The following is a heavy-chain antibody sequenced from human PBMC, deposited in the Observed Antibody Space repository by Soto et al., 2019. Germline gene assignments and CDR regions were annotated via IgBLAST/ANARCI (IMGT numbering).Heavy chain of an antibody. D-gene: IGHD6-19*01. CDR2: ISAYNGNT. CDR3: ARVHLRIWRGWYDY. Sequence: ASVKVSCKASGYTFTSYAMHWVRQAPGQRLEWMGWISAYNGNTNYAQKLQGRVTMTTDTSTSTAYMELRSLRSDDTAVYYCARVHLRIWRGWYDYWGQGTLVTVSS. CDR1: GYTFTSYA. V-gene: IGHV1-18*01. J-gene: IGHJ4*02.